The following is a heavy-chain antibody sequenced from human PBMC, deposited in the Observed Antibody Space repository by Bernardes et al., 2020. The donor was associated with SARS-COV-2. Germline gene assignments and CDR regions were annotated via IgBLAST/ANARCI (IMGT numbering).Heavy chain of an antibody. V-gene: IGHV3-73*01. J-gene: IGHJ4*02. CDR3: TIRLVPVGTFDY. CDR1: GFIFSDSA. Sequence: GGSLRLSCAASGFIFSDSAIHWVRQASGKGLEWVGRIRSKANSHATSSAASVQGRFTITRDDSKNTAYLQMNSLKTEGTAVYYCTIRLVPVGTFDYWGQGTRVTVSS. D-gene: IGHD6-13*01. CDR2: IRSKANSHAT.